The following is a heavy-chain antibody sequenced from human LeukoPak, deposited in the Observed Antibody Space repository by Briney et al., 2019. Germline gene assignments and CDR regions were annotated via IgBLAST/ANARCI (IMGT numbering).Heavy chain of an antibody. CDR3: ATHYGSGSRADYYYYYMDV. CDR2: IYSGGST. Sequence: GGSLRLSCAASGFTVSSNYMSWVRQAPGKGLEWVSVIYSGGSTYYADSVKGRFTISRDNSKNTLYLQMNSLRAEDTAVYYCATHYGSGSRADYYYYYMDVWGKGTTVTISS. CDR1: GFTVSSNY. J-gene: IGHJ6*03. D-gene: IGHD3-10*01. V-gene: IGHV3-66*01.